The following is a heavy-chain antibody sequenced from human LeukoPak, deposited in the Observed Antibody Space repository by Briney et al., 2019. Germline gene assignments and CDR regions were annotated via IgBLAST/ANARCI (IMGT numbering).Heavy chain of an antibody. CDR2: IKQDGSEK. J-gene: IGHJ4*02. Sequence: GGSLRLSCAASGFTLSSYGMHWVRQAPGKGLEWVANIKQDGSEKYYVDSVKGRFTISRDNAKNSLYLQMNSLRAEDTAVYYCARELGQWPQVWGQGTLVTVSS. V-gene: IGHV3-7*01. CDR3: ARELGQWPQV. D-gene: IGHD6-19*01. CDR1: GFTLSSYG.